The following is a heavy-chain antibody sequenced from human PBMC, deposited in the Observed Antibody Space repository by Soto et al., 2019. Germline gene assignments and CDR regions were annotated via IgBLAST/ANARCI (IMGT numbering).Heavy chain of an antibody. CDR3: ARHLKYSSPPAVAFDL. J-gene: IGHJ3*01. CDR2: IYYSGST. V-gene: IGHV4-39*01. Sequence: QLQLQESGPGLVKPSETLSLTCTVSGGSISSSSYYWGWIRQPPGKGLEWIGRIYYSGSTYYNPSLKRRFAISVDTSRNQLSLKLSSVTAADTAVYYCARHLKYSSPPAVAFDLWGRGTMVTVSS. CDR1: GGSISSSSYY. D-gene: IGHD6-6*01.